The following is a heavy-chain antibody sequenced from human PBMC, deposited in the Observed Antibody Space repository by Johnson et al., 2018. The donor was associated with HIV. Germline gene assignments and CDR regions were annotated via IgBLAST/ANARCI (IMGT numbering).Heavy chain of an antibody. V-gene: IGHV3-72*01. CDR3: TRDRDGVGVS. D-gene: IGHD3-10*01. Sequence: VPLVESGGGLVQPGGSLRLSCAASGFTFSDHYMAWVRQAPGKGLEWVGRTRNKANSYTTEYAASVKGRFTISRDDSKNSLYLQMSSLKTEDTAVYYCTRDRDGVGVSWGQGTMVTVSS. CDR1: GFTFSDHY. CDR2: TRNKANSYTT. J-gene: IGHJ3*01.